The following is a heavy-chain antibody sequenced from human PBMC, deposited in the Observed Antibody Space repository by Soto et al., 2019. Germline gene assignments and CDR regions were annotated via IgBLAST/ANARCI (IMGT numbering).Heavy chain of an antibody. CDR3: ACGRLGATSWDRFDP. Sequence: SEPLSLTCTVSGGSISSYYWSWIRQPPGKGLEWIGYIYYSGSTNYNPSLKSRVTISVDTSKNQFSLKLSSVTAADTSVYYCACGRLGATSWDRFDPWGQGTLVTV. D-gene: IGHD1-26*01. CDR1: GGSISSYY. J-gene: IGHJ5*02. CDR2: IYYSGST. V-gene: IGHV4-59*12.